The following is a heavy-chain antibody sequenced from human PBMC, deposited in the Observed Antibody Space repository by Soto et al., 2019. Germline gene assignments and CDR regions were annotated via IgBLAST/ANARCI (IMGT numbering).Heavy chain of an antibody. Sequence: EAQLLESGGDWAQPGGSLRLSCAASGFTFSSHGMSWVRQAPGKGLEWIAGLSRGGGTTYYADYVKGRFTISRDNSKNTLDLIMHSPQVEETALHYYAKDGQYRTDGFDVWGQGTMVTVAS. D-gene: IGHD6-6*01. J-gene: IGHJ3*01. CDR1: GFTFSSHG. CDR2: LSRGGGTT. V-gene: IGHV3-23*01. CDR3: AKDGQYRTDGFDV.